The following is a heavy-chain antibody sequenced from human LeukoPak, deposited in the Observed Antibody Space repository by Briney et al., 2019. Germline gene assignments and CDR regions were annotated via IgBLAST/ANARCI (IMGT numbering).Heavy chain of an antibody. CDR1: GFTFSSYA. V-gene: IGHV3-30-3*01. D-gene: IGHD2-2*03. CDR3: ARDGYCSSTTCPGWFDP. Sequence: GRSLRLSCAASGFTFSSYALHWVRQAPGKGLEWVAVISYDGSNKYYADSVEGRFTISRDNSKNTLYLQMNSLRAEDTAVYYCARDGYCSSTTCPGWFDPWGQGTLVTVSS. J-gene: IGHJ5*02. CDR2: ISYDGSNK.